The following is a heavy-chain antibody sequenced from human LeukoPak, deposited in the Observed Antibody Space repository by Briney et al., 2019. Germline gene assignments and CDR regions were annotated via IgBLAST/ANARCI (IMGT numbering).Heavy chain of an antibody. D-gene: IGHD6-19*01. CDR3: ARALFSDSSGWTHADAFDI. CDR1: GYTFTGYY. Sequence: ASVKVSCKASGYTFTGYYMHWVRQAPGQGLEWMGWINSNSGGTNYAQKFQGRVTMTRDTSISTAYMELSRLRSDDTAVYYCARALFSDSSGWTHADAFDIWGQGTMVTVSS. J-gene: IGHJ3*02. V-gene: IGHV1-2*02. CDR2: INSNSGGT.